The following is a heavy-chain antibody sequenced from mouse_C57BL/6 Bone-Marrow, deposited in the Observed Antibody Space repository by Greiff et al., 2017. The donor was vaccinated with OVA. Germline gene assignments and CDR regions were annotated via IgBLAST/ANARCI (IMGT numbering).Heavy chain of an antibody. CDR1: GYTFTSYW. CDR2: IDPSDSYT. V-gene: IGHV1-50*01. D-gene: IGHD2-4*01. J-gene: IGHJ2*01. Sequence: VQLQQPGAELVKPGASVKLSCKASGYTFTSYWMQWVKQRPGPGLEWIGEIDPSDSYTNYNQKFKGKATLTVDTSSSTAYMQLSSLTSEDSAVYYCARWSYDYDVDYWGQGTTLTVSS. CDR3: ARWSYDYDVDY.